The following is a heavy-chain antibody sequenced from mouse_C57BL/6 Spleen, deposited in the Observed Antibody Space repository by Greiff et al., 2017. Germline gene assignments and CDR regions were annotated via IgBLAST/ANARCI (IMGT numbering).Heavy chain of an antibody. Sequence: EVNVVESGEGLVKPGGSLKLSCAASGFTFSSYAMSWVRQTPEKRLEWVAYISSGGDYIYYADTVKGRFTISRDNARNTLYLQMSSLKSEDTAMYYCTRDWGYHYGSSYWYFDVWGTGTTVTVSS. CDR2: ISSGGDYI. V-gene: IGHV5-9-1*02. D-gene: IGHD1-1*01. CDR3: TRDWGYHYGSSYWYFDV. CDR1: GFTFSSYA. J-gene: IGHJ1*03.